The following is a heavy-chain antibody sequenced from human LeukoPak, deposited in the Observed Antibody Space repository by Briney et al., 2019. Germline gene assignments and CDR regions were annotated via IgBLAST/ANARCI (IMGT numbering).Heavy chain of an antibody. J-gene: IGHJ5*02. CDR2: INHSGST. D-gene: IGHD2-2*01. Sequence: SETLSLTCAVYGGSFSGYYWSWIRQPPGKGLEWIGEINHSGSTNYSPSLKSRLTISVDTSNNQFSLRLSSVTAADTAVYYCARRDYCTSTSCYESYNWFDPWGQGALVTVSS. V-gene: IGHV4-34*01. CDR3: ARRDYCTSTSCYESYNWFDP. CDR1: GGSFSGYY.